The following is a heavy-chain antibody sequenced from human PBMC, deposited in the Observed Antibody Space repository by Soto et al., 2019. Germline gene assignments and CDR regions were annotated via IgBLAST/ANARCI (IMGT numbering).Heavy chain of an antibody. V-gene: IGHV1-18*01. CDR2: ISAYNGNT. CDR3: AKKDSPVDY. CDR1: GYTFTSYG. Sequence: QVQLVQSGAEVKKPGASVKVSCKASGYTFTSYGISWVRQAPGQGLEWMGWISAYNGNTNYAQKLQGRATTTTDTPTSTADRELRTLRSADTAVYYCAKKDSPVDYWGQGTLVTVSS. D-gene: IGHD2-21*01. J-gene: IGHJ4*02.